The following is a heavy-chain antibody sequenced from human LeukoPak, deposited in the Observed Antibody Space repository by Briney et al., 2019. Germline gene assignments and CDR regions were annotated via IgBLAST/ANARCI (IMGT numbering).Heavy chain of an antibody. CDR3: ARHRYYYDSSGYYYQP. D-gene: IGHD3-22*01. Sequence: PSETLSLTCTVSGASISSYYWSWIRQPPGKGLEWIGYIYYSGSTNYNPSLKSRVTISVDASKNQFSLRLSSVTAADTAVYYCARHRYYYDSSGYYYQPWGQGTPVTVSS. V-gene: IGHV4-59*01. CDR1: GASISSYY. J-gene: IGHJ5*02. CDR2: IYYSGST.